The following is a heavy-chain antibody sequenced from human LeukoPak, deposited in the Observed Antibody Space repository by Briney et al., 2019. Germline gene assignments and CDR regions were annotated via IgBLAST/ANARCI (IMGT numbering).Heavy chain of an antibody. CDR2: INTDGSST. V-gene: IGHV3-74*01. CDR3: ARVVVVAVGDLDAFDI. D-gene: IGHD2-15*01. CDR1: GFTFSSYW. Sequence: GGSLRLSCAASGFTFSSYWMHWVRQAPGKGLVWVSRINTDGSSTSYADSVKGRFTISRDNAKNTLYLQMNSLRAEDTAVYYCARVVVVAVGDLDAFDIWGQGTMVTVS. J-gene: IGHJ3*02.